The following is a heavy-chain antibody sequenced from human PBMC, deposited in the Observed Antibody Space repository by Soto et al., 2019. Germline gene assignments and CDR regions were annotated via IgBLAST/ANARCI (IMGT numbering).Heavy chain of an antibody. CDR1: GFTVSSYA. V-gene: IGHV3-23*01. J-gene: IGHJ4*02. Sequence: EMQLLESGGGLVQAGGSLRLSCAASGFTVSSYALNWVRQAPGKGLEWVSGISASPYYADSVKGRFTISRDTSKNTLYLQMNSLRAEDTAIYFGAIRKFSTMWYYLDYWGQGTLGTVSS. CDR2: ISASP. D-gene: IGHD6-6*01. CDR3: AIRKFSTMWYYLDY.